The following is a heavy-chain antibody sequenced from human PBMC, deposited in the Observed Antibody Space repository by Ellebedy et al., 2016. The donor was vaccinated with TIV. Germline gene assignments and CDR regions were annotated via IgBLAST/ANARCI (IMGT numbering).Heavy chain of an antibody. V-gene: IGHV3-7*01. J-gene: IGHJ4*02. CDR1: GFTFSSYW. CDR2: MKQDGSQK. CDR3: ARDFGHSGYDLLDY. Sequence: GGSLRLSCAASGFTFSSYWMNWVRQAPGKGLEWVANMKQDGSQKYYADSVKGRFTIFRDNAKDSLYLQMNSLRAEDTAVYYCARDFGHSGYDLLDYWGQGTLVTVSS. D-gene: IGHD5-12*01.